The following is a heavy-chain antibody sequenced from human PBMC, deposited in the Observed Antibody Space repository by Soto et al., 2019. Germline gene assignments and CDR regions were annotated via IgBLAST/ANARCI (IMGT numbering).Heavy chain of an antibody. J-gene: IGHJ2*01. D-gene: IGHD5-12*01. CDR3: ARETGGHDCFDL. V-gene: IGHV3-53*04. CDR2: LYSGGGT. Sequence: EVQLVESGGGLVQSGGSLRLSCAAPGFTVSRNYMSWVRQAPGKGLEWISVLYSGGGTYYADSVKGRFTISRHNSENTLYLEMNSLRAEDTAVYYCARETGGHDCFDLWGRGTLVTVSS. CDR1: GFTVSRNY.